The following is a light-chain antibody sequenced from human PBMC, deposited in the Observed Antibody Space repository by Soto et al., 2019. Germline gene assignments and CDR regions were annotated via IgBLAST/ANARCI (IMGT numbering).Light chain of an antibody. CDR1: SSDVGAYNS. Sequence: QSALAQPASVSGSPGQSITISCTGTSSDVGAYNSVSWYQQHPHRAPQVIIYKGTQRPSGVSNRFSGSTSGNAASLTISALQADGEADYFCCSSAPESTYVFGTGTKGTVL. CDR2: KGT. CDR3: CSSAPESTYV. J-gene: IGLJ1*01. V-gene: IGLV2-23*01.